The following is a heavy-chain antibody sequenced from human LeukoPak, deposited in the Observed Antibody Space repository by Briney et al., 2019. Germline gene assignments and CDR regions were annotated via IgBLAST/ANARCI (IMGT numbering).Heavy chain of an antibody. CDR2: INPNSGGT. CDR1: GYTFTDYY. Sequence: ASVKVSCKASGYTFTDYYMHWVRQAPGQGLEWMGWINPNSGGTNYAQKLQGRVTMTRDTSISTVYMEMSRLRSDDTAVYYCARESVPAVAARRGLNYWGQGTLVAVSS. J-gene: IGHJ4*02. CDR3: ARESVPAVAARRGLNY. V-gene: IGHV1-2*02. D-gene: IGHD6-6*01.